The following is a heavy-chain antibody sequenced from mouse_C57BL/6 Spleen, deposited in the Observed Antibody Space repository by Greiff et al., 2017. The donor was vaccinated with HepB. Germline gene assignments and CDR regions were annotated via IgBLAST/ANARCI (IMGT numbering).Heavy chain of an antibody. CDR2: INPNNGGT. CDR3: ARRGYGYDGPFAY. D-gene: IGHD2-2*01. CDR1: GYTFTDYN. V-gene: IGHV1-18*01. Sequence: VQLQQSGPELVKPGASVKIPCKASGYTFTDYNMDWVKQSHGKSLEWIGDINPNNGGTIYNQKFKGKATLTVDKSSSTAYMELRSLTSEDTAVYYCARRGYGYDGPFAYWGQGTLVTVSA. J-gene: IGHJ3*01.